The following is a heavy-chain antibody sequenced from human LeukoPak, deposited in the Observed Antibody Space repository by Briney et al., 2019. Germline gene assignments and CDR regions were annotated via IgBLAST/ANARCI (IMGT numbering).Heavy chain of an antibody. V-gene: IGHV4-34*01. CDR3: ARKRVVPAAIRGALDY. J-gene: IGHJ4*02. Sequence: SETLSLTCAVYGGSFSGYYWSWIRQPPGKGLEWIGEINHSGSTNYNPSLKSRVTISVDTSKNQFSLKLSSVTAADTAVYYYARKRVVPAAIRGALDYWGQGTLVTVSS. CDR2: INHSGST. D-gene: IGHD2-2*02. CDR1: GGSFSGYY.